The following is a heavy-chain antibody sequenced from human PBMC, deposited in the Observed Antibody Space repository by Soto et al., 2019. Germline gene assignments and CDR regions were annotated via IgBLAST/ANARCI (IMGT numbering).Heavy chain of an antibody. J-gene: IGHJ4*02. Sequence: EVQLLESGGGLVQPGGSLRLPCAASGFTFSSYAMSWARQAPGKGLEWVSTISGSGGSTYYADSVKGRFTISRDNSKNTLYVQMNSLRAEDTAVYYCARGSGTSRSRYFDYWGQGTLVTVSS. V-gene: IGHV3-23*01. CDR2: ISGSGGST. CDR3: ARGSGTSRSRYFDY. D-gene: IGHD3-10*01. CDR1: GFTFSSYA.